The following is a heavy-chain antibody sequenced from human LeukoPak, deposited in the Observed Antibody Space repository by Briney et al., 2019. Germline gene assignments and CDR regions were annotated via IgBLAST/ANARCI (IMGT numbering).Heavy chain of an antibody. CDR1: GFTFSSYA. Sequence: GGSLRLSCAASGFTFSSYAMHWVRQAPGKGLEWVAVISYDGSNKYYADSVKDRFTISRDNSKNTLYVQMNSLRAEETAVYYCARDGIPARPYPDSPNFDYWGQGTLVTVSS. CDR2: ISYDGSNK. CDR3: ARDGIPARPYPDSPNFDY. V-gene: IGHV3-30*03. J-gene: IGHJ4*02. D-gene: IGHD6-6*01.